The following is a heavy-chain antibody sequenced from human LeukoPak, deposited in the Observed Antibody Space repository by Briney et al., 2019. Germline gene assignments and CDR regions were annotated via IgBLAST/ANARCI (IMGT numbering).Heavy chain of an antibody. J-gene: IGHJ5*02. CDR3: ARHRAYCSGSNCYSVWFDP. V-gene: IGHV4-39*01. Sequence: KPSETLSLTCTVSGGSIRSTSYYWGWIRQPPGKGLEFIGSIYYSGSIYSNPSLRRRLTVSVDTSKNQFSLRLTSLTAADTAMYYCARHRAYCSGSNCYSVWFDPWGQGILVTVSS. CDR1: GGSIRSTSYY. D-gene: IGHD2-15*01. CDR2: IYYSGSI.